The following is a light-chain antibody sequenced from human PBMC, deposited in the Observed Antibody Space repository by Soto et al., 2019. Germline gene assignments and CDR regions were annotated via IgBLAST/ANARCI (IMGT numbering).Light chain of an antibody. CDR1: QSVSSSY. J-gene: IGKJ4*01. CDR2: GAS. Sequence: EIALTQSPCTMSFALGARGTLSCGGLQSVSSSYLAWYQQKPGQAPRLLIYGASSRATGIPDRFSGSGSGTDFTLTISRLEPEDFAVYYCQQYGSSPRLTFGGGTKVDIK. CDR3: QQYGSSPRLT. V-gene: IGKV3-20*01.